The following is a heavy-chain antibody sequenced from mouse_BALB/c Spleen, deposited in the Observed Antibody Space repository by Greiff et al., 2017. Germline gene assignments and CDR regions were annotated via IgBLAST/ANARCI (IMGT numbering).Heavy chain of an antibody. D-gene: IGHD1-1*01. CDR1: GFTFSSYA. Sequence: EVQLVESGGGLVKPGGSLKLSCAASGFTFSSYAMSWVRQTPEKRLEWVASISSGGSTYYPDSVKGRFTISRDNARNILYLQMSSLRSEDTAMYYCGYYGSRVSYAMDYWGQGTSVTVSS. CDR3: GYYGSRVSYAMDY. J-gene: IGHJ4*01. V-gene: IGHV5-6-5*01. CDR2: ISSGGST.